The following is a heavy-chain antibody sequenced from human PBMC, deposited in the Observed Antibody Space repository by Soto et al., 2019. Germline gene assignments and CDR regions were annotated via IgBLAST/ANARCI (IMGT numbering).Heavy chain of an antibody. V-gene: IGHV3-15*05. Sequence: GGSLRLSCAASGFTFTNAWMSWVRQAPGKGLEWVGRIKSKTDGGTTDYAAPVKGRFTISRDDSQNTLYLQMNSLKTEDIAVYYCTTARGTYGAEYFQHWGQGTLVTVSS. CDR2: IKSKTDGGTT. D-gene: IGHD4-17*01. J-gene: IGHJ1*01. CDR1: GFTFTNAW. CDR3: TTARGTYGAEYFQH.